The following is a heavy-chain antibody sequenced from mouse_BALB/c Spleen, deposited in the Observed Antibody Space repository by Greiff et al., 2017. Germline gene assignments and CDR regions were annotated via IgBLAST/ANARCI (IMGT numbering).Heavy chain of an antibody. D-gene: IGHD1-2*01. J-gene: IGHJ4*01. V-gene: IGHV1S56*01. Sequence: VKLMESGPELVKPGASVRISCKASGYTFTSYYIHWVKQRPGQGLEWIGWIYPGNVNTKYNEKFKGKATLTADKSSSTAYMQLSSLTSEDSAVYFCAITATCAMDYWGQGTSVTVSS. CDR2: IYPGNVNT. CDR1: GYTFTSYY. CDR3: AITATCAMDY.